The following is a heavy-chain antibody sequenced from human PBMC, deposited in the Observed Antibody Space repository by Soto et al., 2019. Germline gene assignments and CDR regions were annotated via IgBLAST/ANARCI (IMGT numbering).Heavy chain of an antibody. CDR3: AREDLDCSSTSCCTVPYYYYGMDV. V-gene: IGHV4-38-2*02. CDR1: GYSISSGYY. J-gene: IGHJ6*02. CDR2: IYHSGST. Sequence: SSETLSLTCAVSGYSISSGYYWGWIRQPPGKGLEWIGSIYHSGSTYYNPSLKSRVTISVDTSKNQFSLKLSSVTAADTAVYYCAREDLDCSSTSCCTVPYYYYGMDVWGQGTTVTVSS. D-gene: IGHD2-2*02.